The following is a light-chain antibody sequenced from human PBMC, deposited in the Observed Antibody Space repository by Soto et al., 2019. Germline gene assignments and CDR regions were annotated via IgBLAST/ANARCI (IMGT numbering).Light chain of an antibody. CDR2: DAS. CDR3: QQYNNWPMYT. Sequence: EIVMTQSPAPLSVSPGETATLSCRASQSVSSNLAWYQQKPGQAPRLLIYDASTRATGIPARFSGSGSGTEFTLTISSLQSEDFAVYYCQQYNNWPMYTFGQGTKLEIK. CDR1: QSVSSN. J-gene: IGKJ2*01. V-gene: IGKV3-15*01.